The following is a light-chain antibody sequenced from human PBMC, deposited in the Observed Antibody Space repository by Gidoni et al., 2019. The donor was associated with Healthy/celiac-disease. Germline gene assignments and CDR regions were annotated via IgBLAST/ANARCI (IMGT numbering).Light chain of an antibody. V-gene: IGKV3-20*01. CDR3: QQYGSPWT. CDR2: GAS. Sequence: EIVLTQSPGTLSLSPGERATLSCRASQSVSSSYLAWYQQKPGQAPRLLIYGASSSATGIPDRFSGSVSGTDFTLTISRLEPEDFAVYYCQQYGSPWTFGQGTKVEIK. J-gene: IGKJ1*01. CDR1: QSVSSSY.